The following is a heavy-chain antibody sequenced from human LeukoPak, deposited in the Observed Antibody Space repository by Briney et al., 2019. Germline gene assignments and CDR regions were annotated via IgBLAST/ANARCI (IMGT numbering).Heavy chain of an antibody. Sequence: ASVKVSCKASGGTFSSYAISWVRQAPGQGLEWMGGIIPIFGTANYAQKFQGRVTITADESTSTAYMELSSLRSGDTAVYYCAMAKSGYSYGDAFDIWGQGTMVTVSS. CDR1: GGTFSSYA. CDR3: AMAKSGYSYGDAFDI. J-gene: IGHJ3*02. CDR2: IIPIFGTA. V-gene: IGHV1-69*13. D-gene: IGHD5-18*01.